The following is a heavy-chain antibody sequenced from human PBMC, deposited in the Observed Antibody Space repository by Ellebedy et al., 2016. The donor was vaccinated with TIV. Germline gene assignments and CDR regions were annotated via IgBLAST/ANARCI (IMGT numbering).Heavy chain of an antibody. Sequence: AASVKVSCKASGFTFTDYYLHWVRQAPGQGLEWMGWIHPPSGGTNYAQKFQDRVTMTRDTSINTAYMDLISLTSDDTAVYYCARAPAAELDVWGQGTLVTVRS. J-gene: IGHJ4*02. V-gene: IGHV1-2*02. CDR2: IHPPSGGT. CDR3: ARAPAAELDV. CDR1: GFTFTDYY. D-gene: IGHD1-14*01.